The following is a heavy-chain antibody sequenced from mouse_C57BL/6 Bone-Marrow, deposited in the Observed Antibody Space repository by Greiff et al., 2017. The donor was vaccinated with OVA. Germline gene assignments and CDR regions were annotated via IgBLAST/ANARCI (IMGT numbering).Heavy chain of an antibody. Sequence: EVNLVESGGGLVKPGGSLKLSCAASGFTFSDYGMHWVRQAPEKGLEWVAYISSGSSTIYYADTVKGRFTISRDNAKNTLFLQMTSLRTEDTAMYYCARERWLLRRDYFDYWGQGTTLTVSS. D-gene: IGHD2-3*01. CDR1: GFTFSDYG. J-gene: IGHJ2*01. CDR3: ARERWLLRRDYFDY. V-gene: IGHV5-17*01. CDR2: ISSGSSTI.